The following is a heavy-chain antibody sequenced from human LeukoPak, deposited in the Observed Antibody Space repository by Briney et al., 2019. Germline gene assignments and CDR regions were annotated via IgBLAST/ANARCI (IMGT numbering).Heavy chain of an antibody. D-gene: IGHD1-20*01. J-gene: IGHJ6*03. V-gene: IGHV3-21*01. CDR3: ARDQWGHNWNGPDYYMDG. CDR1: GFTFSSYR. Sequence: PGGSLRLSCAASGFTFSSYRMKWVRQPPGKGLEWGAFISTSSSYIYNADSVKGRFTISRDNAKNSLYLQMNSLRAEDTAVYYCARDQWGHNWNGPDYYMDGWGKGTTVTVSS. CDR2: ISTSSSYI.